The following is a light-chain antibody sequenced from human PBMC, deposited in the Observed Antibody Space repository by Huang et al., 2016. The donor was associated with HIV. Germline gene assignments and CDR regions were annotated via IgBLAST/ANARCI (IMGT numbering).Light chain of an antibody. CDR3: QQYHNWPPWT. CDR2: GAS. Sequence: DIVLAQSPGTLSASPGERATLSCRSSQSLTSNLAWYQQRPGQAPRLLIYGASTRANGVSDRFSGSGSGTDFTLTISSLQSEDSAVYYCQQYHNWPPWTFGQGTKVEIK. J-gene: IGKJ1*01. CDR1: QSLTSN. V-gene: IGKV3-15*01.